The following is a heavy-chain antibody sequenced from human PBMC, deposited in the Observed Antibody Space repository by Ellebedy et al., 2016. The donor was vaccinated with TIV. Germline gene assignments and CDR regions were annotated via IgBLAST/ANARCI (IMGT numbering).Heavy chain of an antibody. CDR2: ISGSGGST. CDR3: AKDRRDRSGWYKAY. J-gene: IGHJ4*02. D-gene: IGHD6-13*01. Sequence: PGGSLRLSCAASGFTFSSYAMSWVRQAPGKGLEWVSLISGSGGSTYYADSVKGRFTISRDNSMNTLHLQMNSLRAEDPAVYYGAKDRRDRSGWYKAYWGQGTLVTVSS. V-gene: IGHV3-23*01. CDR1: GFTFSSYA.